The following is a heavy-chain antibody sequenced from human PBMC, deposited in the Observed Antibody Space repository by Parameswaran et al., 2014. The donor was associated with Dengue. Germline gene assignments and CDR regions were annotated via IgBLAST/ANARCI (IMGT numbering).Heavy chain of an antibody. CDR2: ISSSGSTI. Sequence: VRQAPGKGLEWVSYISSSGSTIYYADSVKGRFTISRDNAKNSLYLQMNSLRAEDTAVYYCARDVQYYGSGSYYNGGDYWGQGTLVTVSS. CDR3: ARDVQYYGSGSYYNGGDY. V-gene: IGHV3-11*01. D-gene: IGHD3-10*01. J-gene: IGHJ4*02.